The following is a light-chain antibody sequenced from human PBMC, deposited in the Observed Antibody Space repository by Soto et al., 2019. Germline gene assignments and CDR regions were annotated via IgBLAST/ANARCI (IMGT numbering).Light chain of an antibody. V-gene: IGLV2-14*01. Sequence: QSVLTQPASVSGSPGQSIAISCTGTSSDIGGYNYVSWYQQHPDKAPKLMIYEVSNRPSGVSNRFSGSKSGNTASLTISGLQAEDEAHYYCSSYTSTNTPVVFGGGTKLTVL. CDR2: EVS. CDR3: SSYTSTNTPVV. CDR1: SSDIGGYNY. J-gene: IGLJ2*01.